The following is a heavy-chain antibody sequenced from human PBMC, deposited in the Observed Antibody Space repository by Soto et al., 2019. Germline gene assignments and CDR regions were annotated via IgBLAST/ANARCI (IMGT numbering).Heavy chain of an antibody. J-gene: IGHJ3*02. CDR2: IYPGDSDT. V-gene: IGHV5-51*01. CDR3: ASQSVYSSGWYRAHDAFDI. CDR1: GYSFTSYW. Sequence: GESLKISCKGSGYSFTSYWIGWVRQMPGKGLKKMRIIYPGDSDTRYSPSFQGQVTISADKSISTAYLQWSSLKASDTAMYYCASQSVYSSGWYRAHDAFDIWGQGTMVTVSS. D-gene: IGHD6-19*01.